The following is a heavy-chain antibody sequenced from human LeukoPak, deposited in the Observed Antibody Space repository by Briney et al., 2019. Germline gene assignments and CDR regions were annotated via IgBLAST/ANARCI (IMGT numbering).Heavy chain of an antibody. Sequence: SETLSLTCTVSGGSISSYYWSWIRQPPGKGLEWIGYIYYSGSTNYNPSLKSRVTISVDTSKDQFSLKLSSVTAADTAVYYCARDRYGSSRSPYYYYGMDVWGQGTTVTVSS. CDR2: IYYSGST. V-gene: IGHV4-59*01. CDR3: ARDRYGSSRSPYYYYGMDV. CDR1: GGSISSYY. D-gene: IGHD6-13*01. J-gene: IGHJ6*02.